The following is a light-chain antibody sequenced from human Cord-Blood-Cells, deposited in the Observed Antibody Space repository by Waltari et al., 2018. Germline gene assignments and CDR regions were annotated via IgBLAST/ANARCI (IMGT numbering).Light chain of an antibody. CDR3: NARDSSGNHVV. V-gene: IGLV3-19*01. CDR2: GKN. CDR1: SHISNY. Sequence: KLTQYPAVPLSLGQTIRLTFKGNSHISNYACSYQQKTGQAPVLVKYGKNNRPSGIPDRFSGSSSGNTASLTITGAQAEDEADYYCNARDSSGNHVVFGGGTKLTVL. J-gene: IGLJ2*01.